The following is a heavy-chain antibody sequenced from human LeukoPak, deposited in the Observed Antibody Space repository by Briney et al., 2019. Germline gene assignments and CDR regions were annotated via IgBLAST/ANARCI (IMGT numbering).Heavy chain of an antibody. J-gene: IGHJ5*02. V-gene: IGHV3-74*01. CDR1: GFTLGSCW. Sequence: GGSLRLSCAASGFTLGSCWMHWVRQAPGKGLVWVSRMNSDGSTTSYADSVRCRFTISRDNAKNTLYLQMNSLRAEDTAVYYCARGLYGSGSPSYNCFDPWGQGTLVTVSS. CDR3: ARGLYGSGSPSYNCFDP. D-gene: IGHD3-10*01. CDR2: MNSDGSTT.